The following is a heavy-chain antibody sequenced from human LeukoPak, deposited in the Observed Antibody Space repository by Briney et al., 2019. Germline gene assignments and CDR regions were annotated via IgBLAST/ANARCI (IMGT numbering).Heavy chain of an antibody. D-gene: IGHD2-21*01. Sequence: SETLSLTCTVSGGSISSSSYYWSWIRQPAGKGLEWIGRIYTSGSTNYNPSLKSRVTISVDTSKNQFSLKLSSVTAADTAVYYCAREAYRGFDPWGQGTLVTVSS. J-gene: IGHJ5*02. V-gene: IGHV4-61*02. CDR1: GGSISSSSYY. CDR3: AREAYRGFDP. CDR2: IYTSGST.